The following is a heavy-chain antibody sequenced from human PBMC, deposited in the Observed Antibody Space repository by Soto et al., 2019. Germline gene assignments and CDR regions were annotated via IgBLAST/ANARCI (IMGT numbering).Heavy chain of an antibody. Sequence: PGGSLRLSCAASEFTFSSYSMNWVRQAPGKGLEWVSYISTRSNSIYYADSVKGRFTVSRDNAKNSLFLQMNSLRDEDTAVYFCARAKDIGLYSPFDYWGQGTLVTVSS. CDR2: ISTRSNSI. D-gene: IGHD2-15*01. CDR1: EFTFSSYS. V-gene: IGHV3-48*02. J-gene: IGHJ4*02. CDR3: ARAKDIGLYSPFDY.